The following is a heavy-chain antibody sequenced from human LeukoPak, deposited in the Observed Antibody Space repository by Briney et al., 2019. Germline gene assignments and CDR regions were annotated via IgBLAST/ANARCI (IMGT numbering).Heavy chain of an antibody. CDR1: GFTFSSYG. CDR3: ARDRGNYVIEAFDF. CDR2: IISSSSAI. Sequence: PGGSLRLSCAASGFTFSSYGMHWVRQAPGKGLEWVSFIISSSSAIYYADSVKGRFTISRDNAKNSLYLQMNSLRAEDTAVYYCARDRGNYVIEAFDFWGQGTMVTVSS. J-gene: IGHJ3*01. D-gene: IGHD4-11*01. V-gene: IGHV3-48*04.